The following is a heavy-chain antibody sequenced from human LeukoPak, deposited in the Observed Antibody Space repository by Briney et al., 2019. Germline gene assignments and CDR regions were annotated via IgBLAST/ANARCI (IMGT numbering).Heavy chain of an antibody. CDR1: GYTFTGYY. D-gene: IGHD2-2*02. Sequence: GASVTVSCKASGYTFTGYYMHWVRQAPGQGLEWMGWINPKSGGTNYAQKFQGRVTMTRDTSISTAYMELSRLRSDDTAVYYCARDGSGILSDAIIQGDMDVWGKGTTVTVSS. CDR3: ARDGSGILSDAIIQGDMDV. J-gene: IGHJ6*03. V-gene: IGHV1-2*02. CDR2: INPKSGGT.